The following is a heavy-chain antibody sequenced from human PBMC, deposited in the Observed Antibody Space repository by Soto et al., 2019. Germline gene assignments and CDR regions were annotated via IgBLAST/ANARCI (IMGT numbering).Heavy chain of an antibody. CDR3: ARGHPGYCSGGSCYEPEDAFDI. D-gene: IGHD2-15*01. V-gene: IGHV1-8*01. J-gene: IGHJ3*02. CDR2: MNPNSGNT. CDR1: GYTFTSYD. Sequence: ASVKVSCKASGYTFTSYDINWVRQATGQELEWMGWMNPNSGNTGYAQKFQGRVTMTRNTSISTAYMELSSLRSEDTAVYYCARGHPGYCSGGSCYEPEDAFDIWGQGTMVTVSS.